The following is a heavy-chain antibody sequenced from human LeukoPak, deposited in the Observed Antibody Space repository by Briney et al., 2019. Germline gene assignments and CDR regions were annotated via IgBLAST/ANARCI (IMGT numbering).Heavy chain of an antibody. CDR1: GYTFTGYY. CDR2: INPNSGGT. V-gene: IGHV1-2*02. D-gene: IGHD6-13*01. J-gene: IGHJ1*01. CDR3: ARAGVAAIAGRGYFQH. Sequence: ASVKVSCKASGYTFTGYYMHWVRQAPRQGLEWMGWINPNSGGTNYAQKFQGRVTMTRDTSISTAYMELSRLRSDDTAVYYCARAGVAAIAGRGYFQHWGQGTLVTVSS.